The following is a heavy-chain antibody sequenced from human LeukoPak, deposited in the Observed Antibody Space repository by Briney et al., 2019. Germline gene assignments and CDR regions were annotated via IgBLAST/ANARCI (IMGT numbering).Heavy chain of an antibody. Sequence: ASVKVSCKASGYTFTSYGISWVRQAPGQGLEWMGWISAYNGNTNYAQKLQGRVTMTTDTSTSTAYMELRSLRSDDTAVYYCARDRDMITFGGVIAPGYWGQGTLVTVSS. V-gene: IGHV1-18*01. CDR1: GYTFTSYG. CDR3: ARDRDMITFGGVIAPGY. CDR2: ISAYNGNT. D-gene: IGHD3-16*02. J-gene: IGHJ4*02.